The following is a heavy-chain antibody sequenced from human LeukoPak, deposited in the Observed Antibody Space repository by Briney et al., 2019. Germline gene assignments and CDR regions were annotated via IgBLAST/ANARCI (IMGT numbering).Heavy chain of an antibody. D-gene: IGHD5-24*01. Sequence: KPSETLSLTCAVSGGSISSGGYSWSWIRQPPGKGLEWIGYIYYSGSTYYNPSLKSRVTISVDTSKNQFSLKLSSVTAADTAVYYCATTNRGWLQYYYFDYWGQGTLVTVSS. V-gene: IGHV4-30-4*07. CDR3: ATTNRGWLQYYYFDY. CDR1: GGSISSGGYS. CDR2: IYYSGST. J-gene: IGHJ4*02.